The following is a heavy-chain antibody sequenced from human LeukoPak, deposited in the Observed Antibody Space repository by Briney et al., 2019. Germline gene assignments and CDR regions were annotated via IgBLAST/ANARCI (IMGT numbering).Heavy chain of an antibody. Sequence: KPSETLSPTCAVDGGSFSGYYWSWSRQPAGEGLEWGGEINDSGSTNYNPSLKSRVTISVDTSKNQFSLKLRSVTAPDTAVYYCAQIAVAGRGLFDHWGQGTLVTVSS. V-gene: IGHV4-34*01. CDR2: INDSGST. J-gene: IGHJ4*02. CDR1: GGSFSGYY. CDR3: AQIAVAGRGLFDH. D-gene: IGHD6-19*01.